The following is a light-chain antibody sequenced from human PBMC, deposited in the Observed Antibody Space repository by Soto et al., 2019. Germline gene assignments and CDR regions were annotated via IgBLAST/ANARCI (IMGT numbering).Light chain of an antibody. CDR1: QSVSSY. Sequence: EIVLTQSPATLSLSPGERATLSCRASQSVSSYLAWYQQKPGQAPRLLIYDASNRATGIPARFSGSWSGTDFTLTISSLEPEDFAVYYWQQRSNWPPITFGQGTRLEMK. V-gene: IGKV3-11*01. CDR3: QQRSNWPPIT. CDR2: DAS. J-gene: IGKJ5*01.